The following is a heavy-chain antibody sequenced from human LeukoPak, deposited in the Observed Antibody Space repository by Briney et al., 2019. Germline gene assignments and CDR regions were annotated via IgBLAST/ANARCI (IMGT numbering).Heavy chain of an antibody. Sequence: PGGSLRLSCAASGFTVSTNYMSWVRQPPGKGLEWVSVIYSAGSTYYADSVKGRFTISRDNSKNSLFLQMHSLRADDMAVYYCARGRRDCSGDCYVAFDIWGQGTMVTVSS. D-gene: IGHD2-21*02. CDR1: GFTVSTNY. CDR3: ARGRRDCSGDCYVAFDI. J-gene: IGHJ3*02. CDR2: IYSAGST. V-gene: IGHV3-53*01.